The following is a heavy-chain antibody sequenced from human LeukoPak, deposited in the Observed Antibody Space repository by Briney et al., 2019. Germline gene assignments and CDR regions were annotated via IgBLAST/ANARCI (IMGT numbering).Heavy chain of an antibody. CDR2: ISYDGSKK. Sequence: GGSLRLSCAASGFTFSSYAMHWVRQAPGKGLEWVAVISYDGSKKYYADSVKGRFTISRDNSKNTLYLQMNSLRAEDTAVYYCARDYYGSGSPPDYWDQGTLVTVSS. D-gene: IGHD3-10*01. V-gene: IGHV3-30*04. J-gene: IGHJ4*02. CDR1: GFTFSSYA. CDR3: ARDYYGSGSPPDY.